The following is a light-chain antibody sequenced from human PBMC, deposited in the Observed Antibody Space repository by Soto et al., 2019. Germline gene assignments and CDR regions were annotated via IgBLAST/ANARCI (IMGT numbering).Light chain of an antibody. CDR2: DDS. CDR1: NLGSKS. V-gene: IGLV3-21*02. CDR3: QMWDSSSDHYV. Sequence: ELTQPPSVSVAPGQTARITCGGNNLGSKSVHWHQQKPGQAPVLVVYDDSDRPSGIPERFSGSNPGNTATLTISRVEVGDEADYYCQMWDSSSDHYVFGTGTKVTVL. J-gene: IGLJ1*01.